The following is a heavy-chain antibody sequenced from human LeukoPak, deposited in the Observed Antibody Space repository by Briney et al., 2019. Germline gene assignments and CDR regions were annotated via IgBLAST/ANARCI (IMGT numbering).Heavy chain of an antibody. V-gene: IGHV4-59*08. CDR3: ARFGPHLLNNFDS. D-gene: IGHD3-16*01. CDR1: GVSITTHF. J-gene: IGHJ4*02. CDR2: VWYGGST. Sequence: SETLSLTCNVSGVSITTHFWNWIRLSLGRGLEWIGYVWYGGSTKYNPSFQHRLTISLDTSKNQFSLEMTSVTAADTAVYYCARFGPHLLNNFDSWGQGTLVTVSS.